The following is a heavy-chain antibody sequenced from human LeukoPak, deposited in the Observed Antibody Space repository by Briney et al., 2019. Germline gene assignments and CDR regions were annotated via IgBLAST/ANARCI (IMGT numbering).Heavy chain of an antibody. Sequence: KPSETLSLTCTLSGGSISSYYWSWIRQPPGKGLEWIGYIYYSGSTNYNPSLKSRVTISVDTSKNQFSLKLSSVTAADTAVYYCARDQPTYYYDSSGYYRGYYFDYWGQGTLVTVSS. D-gene: IGHD3-22*01. CDR3: ARDQPTYYYDSSGYYRGYYFDY. J-gene: IGHJ4*02. V-gene: IGHV4-59*01. CDR2: IYYSGST. CDR1: GGSISSYY.